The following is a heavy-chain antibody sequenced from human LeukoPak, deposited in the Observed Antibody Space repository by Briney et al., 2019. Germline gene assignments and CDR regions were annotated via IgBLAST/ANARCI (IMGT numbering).Heavy chain of an antibody. CDR2: IYPGDSHT. J-gene: IGHJ4*02. CDR1: GYSFTSYW. V-gene: IGHV5-51*01. D-gene: IGHD3-22*01. CDR3: ARHYYDSSGYLHFDY. Sequence: GESLKISCKASGYSFTSYWIGWVRQMPGKGLEWVGIIYPGDSHTRYSPSFQGQVTMSADKSISTAHLQWSSLKASDTAMYYCARHYYDSSGYLHFDYWGQGTLVTVSS.